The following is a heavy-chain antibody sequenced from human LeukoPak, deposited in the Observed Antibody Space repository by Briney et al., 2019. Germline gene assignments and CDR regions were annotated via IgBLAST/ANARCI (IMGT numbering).Heavy chain of an antibody. J-gene: IGHJ4*02. D-gene: IGHD3-22*01. CDR2: INHRGAT. CDR1: GGSLSDHD. CDR3: ARGKGDLSMIVMIVTAVEFYFDS. V-gene: IGHV4-34*01. Sequence: SETLSLTCAVFGGSLSDHDWSWIRQPPGKGLEWIGEINHRGATNYNPSLKSRVTLSLDTSKNQFSLKLNSLTAADTAVYYCARGKGDLSMIVMIVTAVEFYFDSWGPGTLVTVSS.